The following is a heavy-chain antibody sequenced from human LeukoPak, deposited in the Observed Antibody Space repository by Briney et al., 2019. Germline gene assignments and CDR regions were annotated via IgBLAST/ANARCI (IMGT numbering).Heavy chain of an antibody. J-gene: IGHJ4*02. CDR1: GGTFSSYT. Sequence: SVKVSCKASGGTFSSYTISWVRQAPGQGLEWMGRIIPILGIANYAQKFQGRVTITADKSTSTAYMELSSLRSEDTAVYYCARVPFRITMVRGVTTPFQHSYFDYWGQGTLVTVSS. CDR3: ARVPFRITMVRGVTTPFQHSYFDY. CDR2: IIPILGIA. D-gene: IGHD3-10*01. V-gene: IGHV1-69*02.